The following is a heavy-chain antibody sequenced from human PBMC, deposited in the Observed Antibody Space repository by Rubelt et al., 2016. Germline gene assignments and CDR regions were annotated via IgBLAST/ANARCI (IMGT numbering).Heavy chain of an antibody. CDR3: ARDIHWKDAF. V-gene: IGHV3-66*01. CDR2: IYSGGIT. D-gene: IGHD1-1*01. Sequence: EVQLVESGGGLVQPGGSLRLSCVASGFSVSGNYMSWVRQAPGKGLEWVSVIYSGGITFYTDSVKGRFTISRDNSKNTLYLQMNSLRDEDTASYYCARDIHWKDAFWGQGTLVTVSS. CDR1: GFSVSGNY. J-gene: IGHJ4*02.